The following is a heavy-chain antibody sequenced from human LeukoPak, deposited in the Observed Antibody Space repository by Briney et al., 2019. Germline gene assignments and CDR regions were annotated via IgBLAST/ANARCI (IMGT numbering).Heavy chain of an antibody. D-gene: IGHD3-22*01. CDR1: GGSISSGDYY. Sequence: SQTLSLTCTVSGGSISSGDYYWSWIRQPPGKGLEWIGYIYYSGSTYYNPSLKSRVTISVDTSKNQFSLKLSSVTAADTAVYYWARGLPGYYFFDYWGQGTLVTVSS. J-gene: IGHJ4*02. CDR3: ARGLPGYYFFDY. CDR2: IYYSGST. V-gene: IGHV4-30-4*08.